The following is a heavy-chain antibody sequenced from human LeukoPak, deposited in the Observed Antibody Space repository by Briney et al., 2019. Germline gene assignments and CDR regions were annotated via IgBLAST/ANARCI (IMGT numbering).Heavy chain of an antibody. V-gene: IGHV4-59*01. D-gene: IGHD4-17*01. Sequence: SETLSLTCTVSGGSISSYYWSWIRQPPGKGLERIGYIYYSGSTNYNPSLKSRVTISVDTSKNQFSLKLSSVTAADTAVYYCARATVTTPHFDYCGQGTLVTVSS. CDR3: ARATVTTPHFDY. CDR1: GGSISSYY. CDR2: IYYSGST. J-gene: IGHJ4*02.